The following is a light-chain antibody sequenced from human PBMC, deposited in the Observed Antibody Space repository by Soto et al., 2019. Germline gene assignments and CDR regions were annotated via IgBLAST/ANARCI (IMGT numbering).Light chain of an antibody. J-gene: IGKJ1*01. Sequence: DIQMTQSPSTLSAYVGGRDTITCRASQSISSWLAWYQQKPGKAPKLLIYDASSLESGVPSRFSGSGSGTEFTLTISSPQPDDFATYYCQQYNSYPWTFGQGTKVDI. CDR2: DAS. CDR3: QQYNSYPWT. V-gene: IGKV1-5*01. CDR1: QSISSW.